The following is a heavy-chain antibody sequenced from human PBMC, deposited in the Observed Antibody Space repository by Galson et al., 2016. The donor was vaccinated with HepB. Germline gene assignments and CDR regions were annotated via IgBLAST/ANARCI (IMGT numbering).Heavy chain of an antibody. Sequence: SLRLSCAASGFSFSSYWINWVRQAPGKGLEWVATIHQDGSEKYYVDSVKGRFTISRDNAKNSVYPQMNSLRAGDTAVYYCAREQVGFDSWGQGAVVTVSS. J-gene: IGHJ4*02. CDR2: IHQDGSEK. V-gene: IGHV3-7*01. CDR3: AREQVGFDS. CDR1: GFSFSSYW. D-gene: IGHD3-16*01.